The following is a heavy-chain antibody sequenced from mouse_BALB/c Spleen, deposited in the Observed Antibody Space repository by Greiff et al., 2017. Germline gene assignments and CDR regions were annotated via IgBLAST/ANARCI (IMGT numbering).Heavy chain of an antibody. J-gene: IGHJ3*01. V-gene: IGHV1S81*02. CDR3: TRSIYYDYGFAY. Sequence: VQLVESGPELVTPGASVKMSCKASGYTFTSYYMYWVKQRPGQGLEWIGEINPSNGGTNFNEKFKSKATLTVDKSSSTAYMQLSSLTSEDSAVYYCTRSIYYDYGFAYGGEGTLGTV. D-gene: IGHD2-4*01. CDR1: GYTFTSYY. CDR2: INPSNGGT.